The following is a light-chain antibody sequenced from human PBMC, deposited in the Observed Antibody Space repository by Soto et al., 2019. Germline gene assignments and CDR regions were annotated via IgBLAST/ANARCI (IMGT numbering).Light chain of an antibody. Sequence: SYELTQPPSVSVAPGKTARTTFGGNNIGSKSVHWYQQKPGQAPVLVIYYDNTRPSGIPERISGSNSGNTATLTFSRVEAGDEADYYCQVWDTSSDHVVFGGGTKLTFL. CDR1: NIGSKS. CDR3: QVWDTSSDHVV. CDR2: YDN. J-gene: IGLJ2*01. V-gene: IGLV3-21*04.